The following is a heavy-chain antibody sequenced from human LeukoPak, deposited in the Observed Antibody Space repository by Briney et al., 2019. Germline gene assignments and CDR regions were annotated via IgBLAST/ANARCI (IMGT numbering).Heavy chain of an antibody. D-gene: IGHD6-25*01. Sequence: PGGSLRLSCAASGFTFSSYAMHWVRQAPGKGLEWVAVISYDGSNKYYADSVKGRFTISRDNSKNTLYLQMNSLRAEDTAVYYCARDKEIAAALYYFDYWGQGTLVTVSS. CDR1: GFTFSSYA. V-gene: IGHV3-30-3*01. CDR3: ARDKEIAAALYYFDY. J-gene: IGHJ4*02. CDR2: ISYDGSNK.